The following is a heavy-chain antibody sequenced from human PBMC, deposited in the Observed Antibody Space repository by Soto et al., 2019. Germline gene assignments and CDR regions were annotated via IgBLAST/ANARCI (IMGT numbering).Heavy chain of an antibody. J-gene: IGHJ4*02. CDR2: IRSKAYGGTT. CDR3: TRADAWYYDFWSGHDY. Sequence: GGSLRLSCTASGFTFGDYAMSWFRQAPGKGLEWVGFIRSKAYGGTTEYAASVKGRFTISRDDSKSIAYLQMNSLKTEDTAVYYCTRADAWYYDFWSGHDYWGQGTLVTVSS. V-gene: IGHV3-49*03. CDR1: GFTFGDYA. D-gene: IGHD3-3*01.